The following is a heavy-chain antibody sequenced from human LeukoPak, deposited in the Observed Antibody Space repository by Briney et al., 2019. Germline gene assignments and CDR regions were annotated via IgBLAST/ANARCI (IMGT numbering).Heavy chain of an antibody. CDR3: AREGGTYHYDRSGRPGWRYFDY. J-gene: IGHJ4*02. CDR1: GGTFSNYA. V-gene: IGHV1-69*05. Sequence: SVKVSCKASGGTFSNYAISWMRQAPGQELEWMGGIIPLFGAANYAQKFQGRVTITTDESTSTAYMELSSLTSEDTAMYYCAREGGTYHYDRSGRPGWRYFDYWGQGTLVTVSS. D-gene: IGHD3-22*01. CDR2: IIPLFGAA.